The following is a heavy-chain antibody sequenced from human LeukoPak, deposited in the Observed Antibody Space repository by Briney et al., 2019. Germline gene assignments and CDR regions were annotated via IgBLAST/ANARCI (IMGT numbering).Heavy chain of an antibody. Sequence: PSETLSLTCIVSGGSVSSGGHYWGWIRQPPGKGLEWIRSIYYSGSTYYNPSLNNRVTIFIDMSKNQFSLRLNSVTATDTAVYYCARLVCGGGSCPAEFDYWGQGTLVTVSS. CDR1: GGSVSSGGHY. CDR3: ARLVCGGGSCPAEFDY. J-gene: IGHJ4*02. D-gene: IGHD2-15*01. CDR2: IYYSGST. V-gene: IGHV4-39*01.